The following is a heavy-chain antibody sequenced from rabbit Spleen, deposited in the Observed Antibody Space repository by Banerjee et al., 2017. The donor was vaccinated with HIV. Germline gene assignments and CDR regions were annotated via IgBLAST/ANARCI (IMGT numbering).Heavy chain of an antibody. CDR2: IEGGSSSFT. CDR3: ARGEHFSVGFSAFAIYLDL. CDR1: GVSFSGSSY. J-gene: IGHJ4*01. V-gene: IGHV1S45*01. D-gene: IGHD6-1*01. Sequence: QEQLVESGGGLVKPEGSLTLTCIASGVSFSGSSYMCWVRQAPEKGLEWIACIEGGSSSFTYFASWAKGRFTISKTSSTTVTLQMTSLTAADTATYFCARGEHFSVGFSAFAIYLDLWGPGTLVTVS.